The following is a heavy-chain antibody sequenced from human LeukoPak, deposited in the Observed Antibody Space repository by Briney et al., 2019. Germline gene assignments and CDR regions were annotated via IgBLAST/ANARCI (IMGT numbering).Heavy chain of an antibody. CDR3: ARYQYSSGYMDV. D-gene: IGHD5-18*01. J-gene: IGHJ6*03. CDR1: GFTFSSYS. V-gene: IGHV3-21*01. Sequence: GRSLRLSCAASGFTFSSYSMNWVRQAPGKGLEWVSSISSSSSYIYYADSVKGRFTISRDNAKNSLYLQMNSLRAEDTAVYYCARYQYSSGYMDVWGKGTTVAVSS. CDR2: ISSSSSYI.